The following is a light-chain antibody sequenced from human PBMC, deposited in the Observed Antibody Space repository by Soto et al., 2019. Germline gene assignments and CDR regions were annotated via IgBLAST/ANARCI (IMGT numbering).Light chain of an antibody. Sequence: QAVVTQPASVSGSPGQSITISCTGTSSDVGVYKYVSWYQQHPGKAPKLMIYEVSNRPSGVSNRFSGSKSGNTASLTISGLQAEDEADYYCSSYTGGSTLKLFGGGTKLTVL. V-gene: IGLV2-14*01. J-gene: IGLJ3*02. CDR2: EVS. CDR1: SSDVGVYKY. CDR3: SSYTGGSTLKL.